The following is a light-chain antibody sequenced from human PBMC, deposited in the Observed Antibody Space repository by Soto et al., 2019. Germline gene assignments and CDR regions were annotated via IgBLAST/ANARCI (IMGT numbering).Light chain of an antibody. J-gene: IGLJ3*02. CDR2: EVS. CDR3: SSCAGSTNWV. V-gene: IGLV2-8*01. Sequence: QSALTQPPSASGSPGQSVTISCTGTSSDLDCYNYVSWYQQQPGKAPKLIIYEVSKRPSGVPDRFSGSKSGNAASLTVSGLQAEDEADYYCSSCAGSTNWVFGGGTKLTV. CDR1: SSDLDCYNY.